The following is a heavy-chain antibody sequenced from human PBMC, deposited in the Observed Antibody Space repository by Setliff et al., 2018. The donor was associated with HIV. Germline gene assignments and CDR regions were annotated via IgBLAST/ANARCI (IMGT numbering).Heavy chain of an antibody. J-gene: IGHJ3*02. CDR1: GGSFSGYY. V-gene: IGHV4-34*01. D-gene: IGHD2-15*01. CDR3: ARHGRYCSAYGCVYGFDI. CDR2: INHSGST. Sequence: SETLSLTCAVYGGSFSGYYWSWSRQPPGKGVEWIGEINHSGSTNYNPSLKRRVTISVDTSMDQFSLKLNSVTAVDTAVYYCARHGRYCSAYGCVYGFDIWGQGTTVTVSS.